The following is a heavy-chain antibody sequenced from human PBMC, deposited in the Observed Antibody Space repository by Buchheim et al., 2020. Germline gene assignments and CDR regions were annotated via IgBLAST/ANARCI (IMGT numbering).Heavy chain of an antibody. Sequence: QVQLKESGGGVVQPGRSLRLSCVATGFTLSQYGMHWVRQAPGKGLEWLAVIWHDGSHKDYADSVKDRFITSRDNSKNMLYLEMNNLRAEDTAVYFCARERRDTVVIDYWGQGTL. V-gene: IGHV3-33*01. CDR3: ARERRDTVVIDY. CDR1: GFTLSQYG. J-gene: IGHJ4*02. CDR2: IWHDGSHK. D-gene: IGHD4-23*01.